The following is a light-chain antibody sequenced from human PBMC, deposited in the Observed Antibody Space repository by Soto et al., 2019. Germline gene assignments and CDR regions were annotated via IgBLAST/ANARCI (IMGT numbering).Light chain of an antibody. CDR2: DVS. J-gene: IGLJ2*01. V-gene: IGLV2-14*03. Sequence: QSVLTQPASVSGSPGRSVTISCTGTSTDVGDFNYVSWYQHLPGRAPKLIIYDVSNRPSGISYRFYASKSGRTASPTISGIQAEDEADYYCSSYSSSTTHVVFGGGTKLTVL. CDR1: STDVGDFNY. CDR3: SSYSSSTTHVV.